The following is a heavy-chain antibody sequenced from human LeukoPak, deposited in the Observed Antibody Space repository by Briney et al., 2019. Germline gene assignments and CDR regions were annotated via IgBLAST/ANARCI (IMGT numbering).Heavy chain of an antibody. CDR1: GYTFTSYY. V-gene: IGHV1-46*01. CDR2: INPSSGRT. J-gene: IGHJ4*02. Sequence: ASVKVSCKASGYTFTSYYMHWVRQAPGQGLEWMGIINPSSGRTIYAQKFQGRVTMTRDMSTSTVYMEMNSLRAEDTAVYYCARDQGGVGYWGQGTLVTVSS. CDR3: ARDQGGVGY. D-gene: IGHD3-16*01.